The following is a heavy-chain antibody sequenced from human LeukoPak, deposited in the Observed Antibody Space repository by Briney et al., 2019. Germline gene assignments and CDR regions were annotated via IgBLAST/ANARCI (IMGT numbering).Heavy chain of an antibody. CDR1: GFTFSDYY. D-gene: IGHD3-10*01. J-gene: IGHJ4*02. V-gene: IGHV3-11*01. CDR3: AREGASLLWFGELKGFDY. Sequence: GGSLRLSCAASGFTFSDYYMSWIRQAPGKGLEWVSYISSSGSTIYYADSVKGRFTISRDNAKNSLYLQMNSLRAEDTAVYYCAREGASLLWFGELKGFDYWGQGTLVTVSS. CDR2: ISSSGSTI.